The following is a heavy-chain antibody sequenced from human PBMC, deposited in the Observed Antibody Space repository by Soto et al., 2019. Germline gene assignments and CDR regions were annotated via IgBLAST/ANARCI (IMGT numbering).Heavy chain of an antibody. CDR2: ISWDGGST. V-gene: IGHV3-43*01. Sequence: EVQLVESGGVMVQPGGSLRLSCAASGFTFDDYTMHWVRQAPGKGLVWVSLISWDGGSTYYADSVEGRFTISRDNSKTSLYLQMNSLRTEDTALYYCAKGLHTAMVSTFGSFDYWGQGTLVTVSS. D-gene: IGHD5-18*01. CDR1: GFTFDDYT. CDR3: AKGLHTAMVSTFGSFDY. J-gene: IGHJ4*02.